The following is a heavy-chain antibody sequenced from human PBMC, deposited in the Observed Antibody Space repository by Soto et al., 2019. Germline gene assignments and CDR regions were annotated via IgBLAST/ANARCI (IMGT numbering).Heavy chain of an antibody. D-gene: IGHD3-10*01. V-gene: IGHV1-8*01. J-gene: IGHJ6*02. CDR3: ARMDYYGSGSPYSFYSYGMDV. Sequence: QVQLVQSGAEVKKPGASVKVSCKSSGYTFTSYDINWVRQATGQGLEWMGWMNPNSGNTGYAQKFQGRVTMTRNTSMSTAYMELSSLRSADTAVYYCARMDYYGSGSPYSFYSYGMDVWGQGTTVTVSS. CDR1: GYTFTSYD. CDR2: MNPNSGNT.